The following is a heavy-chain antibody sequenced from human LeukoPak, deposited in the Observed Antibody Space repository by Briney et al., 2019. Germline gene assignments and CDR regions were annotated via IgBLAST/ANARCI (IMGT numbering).Heavy chain of an antibody. CDR1: GGSISTYY. D-gene: IGHD3-10*01. CDR3: ARGFGREYNFAKY. Sequence: SETLSLTCTVSGGSISTYYWSWIRQPPGKGLEWIGYIYYSGSTNYNPSLKSRVTISVDTSKNQFSLKLSSVTAADTAMYYCARGFGREYNFAKYWGQGTLVTVSS. J-gene: IGHJ4*02. V-gene: IGHV4-59*01. CDR2: IYYSGST.